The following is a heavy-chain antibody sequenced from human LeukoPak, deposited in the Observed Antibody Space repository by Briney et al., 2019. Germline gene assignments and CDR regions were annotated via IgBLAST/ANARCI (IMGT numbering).Heavy chain of an antibody. CDR1: GFTFSGHW. J-gene: IGHJ5*02. Sequence: GGSLRLSCAVSGFTFSGHWMSWVRQAPGKGLEWVANIKQDGSEKYYVDSVKGRFTISRDNAKNSLYLQMNSLRAEDTAVYYCAKGRNWFDPWGQGTLVTVSS. V-gene: IGHV3-7*01. CDR2: IKQDGSEK. CDR3: AKGRNWFDP.